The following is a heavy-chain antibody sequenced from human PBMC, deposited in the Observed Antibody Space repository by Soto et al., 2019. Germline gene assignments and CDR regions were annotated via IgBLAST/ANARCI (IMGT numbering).Heavy chain of an antibody. V-gene: IGHV3-30-3*01. J-gene: IGHJ6*02. CDR1: GLTLSSFS. D-gene: IGHD3-3*01. Sequence: QVQLVESGGGVVQPGGSLRLSCVASGLTLSSFSIHWVRQAPGKGLEWVEVISYDGANTYYADSVKARFTSSRDNSKNTVYLQMHSLRAGDTAMYYCARETRGGEWLMDVWGQGTTVTVSS. CDR3: ARETRGGEWLMDV. CDR2: ISYDGANT.